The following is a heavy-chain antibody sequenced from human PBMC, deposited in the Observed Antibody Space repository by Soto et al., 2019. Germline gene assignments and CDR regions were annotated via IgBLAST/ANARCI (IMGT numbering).Heavy chain of an antibody. CDR3: VRAPGSATVTTSYVDY. D-gene: IGHD4-17*01. V-gene: IGHV3-30-3*01. Sequence: QVQLVESGGGVVQPGRSLRLSCAASGFTFRNYAMHWVRQAPGKGLEWVVVISYDGSKKYYADSLEGRFTISRDNSNNTLSLQMNSLTDEDTAVYYCVRAPGSATVTTSYVDYWGQGTLVTVSS. J-gene: IGHJ4*02. CDR2: ISYDGSKK. CDR1: GFTFRNYA.